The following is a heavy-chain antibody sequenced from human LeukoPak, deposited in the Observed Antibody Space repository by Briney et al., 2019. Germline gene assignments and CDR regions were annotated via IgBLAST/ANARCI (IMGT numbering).Heavy chain of an antibody. CDR3: ARDLRAGTMVRGVIMIPA. CDR1: GGSISSGSYY. V-gene: IGHV4-39*07. CDR2: IYYSGST. Sequence: SQTLSLTCTVSGGSISSGSYYWSWIRQPPGKGLEWIGSIYYSGSTYYNPSLKSRVTISVDTSKNQFSLKLSSVTAADTAVYYCARDLRAGTMVRGVIMIPAWGQGTLVTVSS. D-gene: IGHD3-10*01. J-gene: IGHJ5*02.